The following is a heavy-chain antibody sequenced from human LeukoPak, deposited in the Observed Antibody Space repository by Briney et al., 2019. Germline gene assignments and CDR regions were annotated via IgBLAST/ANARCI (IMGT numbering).Heavy chain of an antibody. CDR2: IIPIFGTA. CDR3: ARGLVVVPAAIGWFDP. J-gene: IGHJ5*02. V-gene: IGHV1-69*06. D-gene: IGHD2-2*02. Sequence: GASVKVSCKASGGTFSSYAISWMRQAPGQGLEWMGGIIPIFGTANYAQKFQGRVTITADKSTSIAYMELSSLRSEDTAVYYCARGLVVVPAAIGWFDPWGQGTLVTVSS. CDR1: GGTFSSYA.